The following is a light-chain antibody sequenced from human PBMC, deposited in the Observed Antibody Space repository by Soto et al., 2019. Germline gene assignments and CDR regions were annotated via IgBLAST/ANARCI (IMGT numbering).Light chain of an antibody. CDR1: SSDVGAYNS. V-gene: IGLV2-11*01. CDR2: DVS. CDR3: CSYTSSNTLVV. J-gene: IGLJ2*01. Sequence: QSALTQPRSVSGSPGQSVTISCTGTSSDVGAYNSVSWYQQHPGKAPKLMIYDVSKRPSGVPDRFSGSKSGNTASLTISGLQAEDEADYFCCSYTSSNTLVVFGGGTKLTVL.